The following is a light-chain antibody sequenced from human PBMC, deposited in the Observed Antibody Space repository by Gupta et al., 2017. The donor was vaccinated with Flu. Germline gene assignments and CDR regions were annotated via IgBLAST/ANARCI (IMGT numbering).Light chain of an antibody. CDR1: SGHSAYA. J-gene: IGLJ2*01. V-gene: IGLV4-69*01. CDR2: LNSDGSH. CDR3: QTWGTGPV. Sequence: QLLLTQSPSASASLGASVRLTCTPSSGHSAYAIAWHQQQPEKGPRYLMKLNSDGSHRKGDGIPDRFSGSSSGAERYLTISSLQAEDEADYYCQTWGTGPVFGGGTKLTVL.